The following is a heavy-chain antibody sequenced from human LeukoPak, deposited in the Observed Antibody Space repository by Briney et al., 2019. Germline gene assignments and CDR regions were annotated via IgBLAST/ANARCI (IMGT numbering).Heavy chain of an antibody. CDR1: GYTFTGYY. J-gene: IGHJ3*02. CDR2: INPNSGRT. D-gene: IGHD3-10*01. CDR3: ARDLTMVRGVIITWAGSDDAFDI. Sequence: ASVKVSCKASGYTFTGYYMHWVRQAPGQGLEWMGRINPNSGRTNYAQKFQGRVTMTRDTSISTAYMELSRLRSDDTAVYYCARDLTMVRGVIITWAGSDDAFDIWGQGTMVTVSS. V-gene: IGHV1-2*06.